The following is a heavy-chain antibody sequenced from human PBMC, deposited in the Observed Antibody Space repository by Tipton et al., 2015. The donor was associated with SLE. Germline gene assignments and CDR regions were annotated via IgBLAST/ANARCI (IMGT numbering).Heavy chain of an antibody. CDR1: GFTFSNFA. CDR2: LSYDRSEK. D-gene: IGHD2-15*01. V-gene: IGHV3-30*03. Sequence: SLRLSCAASGFTFSNFAMHWVRQVPGKGLEWVAVLSYDRSEKYYADSVKGRFTISRDNSKNTLYLQMNSLRVEDTAVYYCARVVAFVSGGDYWGQGIQVTVSS. J-gene: IGHJ4*02. CDR3: ARVVAFVSGGDY.